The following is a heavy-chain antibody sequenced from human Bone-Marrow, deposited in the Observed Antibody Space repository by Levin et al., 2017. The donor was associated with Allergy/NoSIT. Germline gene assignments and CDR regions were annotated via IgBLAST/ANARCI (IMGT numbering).Heavy chain of an antibody. J-gene: IGHJ5*02. V-gene: IGHV3-23*01. CDR3: AKSPYKASRGYYYDH. CDR1: GFIFHNYA. D-gene: IGHD3-22*01. CDR2: ISGIGNNI. Sequence: GESLKISCVASGFIFHNYAMSWVRQAPGRGLEWVSSISGIGNNIYYADSVDGRFTFSRDNSKNTVYPQMSALRAEDTAMYFCAKSPYKASRGYYYDHWGQGILVTVSS.